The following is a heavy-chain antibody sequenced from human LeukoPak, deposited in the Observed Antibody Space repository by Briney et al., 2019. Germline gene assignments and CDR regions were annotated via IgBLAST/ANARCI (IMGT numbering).Heavy chain of an antibody. V-gene: IGHV4-30-4*08. J-gene: IGHJ4*02. CDR3: ARGGYGSGSYYVFDY. CDR1: GGSISSGGYY. Sequence: SETLSLTCTVSGGSISSGGYYWSWIRQHPGKGLEWIGYIYYSGSTYYNPSLKSRVTISVDTSKNQFSLKLSSVTAADTAVYYCARGGYGSGSYYVFDYWGQGTLVTVSS. CDR2: IYYSGST. D-gene: IGHD3-10*01.